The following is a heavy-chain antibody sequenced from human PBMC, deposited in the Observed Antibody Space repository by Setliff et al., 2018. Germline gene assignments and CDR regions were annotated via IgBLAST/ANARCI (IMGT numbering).Heavy chain of an antibody. CDR3: AGQGPIFGSGLIPGFDQ. Sequence: GGSLRLSCAASGLTFNSYAISWVRQAPGKGLEWVSTVSVSGDNTYYTDSVKGRFTTSRDNSKNTVSLQMSSLRTEDTANYFCAGQGPIFGSGLIPGFDQWGQGTMVTVSS. J-gene: IGHJ4*02. V-gene: IGHV3-23*01. CDR2: VSVSGDNT. D-gene: IGHD3-3*01. CDR1: GLTFNSYA.